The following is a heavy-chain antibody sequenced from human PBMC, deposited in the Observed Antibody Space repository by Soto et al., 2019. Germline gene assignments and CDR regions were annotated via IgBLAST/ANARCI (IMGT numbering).Heavy chain of an antibody. CDR2: IIPIFGTP. V-gene: IGHV1-69*01. CDR1: GGIFSTYA. Sequence: QVQLVQSGAEVKKPGSSVKVSCKASGGIFSTYAISWLRQAPGQRLEWMGGIIPIFGTPNYGQRFKGRATITADETTRTAYMELSRRRYEDTAVYYCARDRDCYGSGNYYNRIDVWGQGTLVTVSS. CDR3: ARDRDCYGSGNYYNRIDV. D-gene: IGHD3-10*01. J-gene: IGHJ4*02.